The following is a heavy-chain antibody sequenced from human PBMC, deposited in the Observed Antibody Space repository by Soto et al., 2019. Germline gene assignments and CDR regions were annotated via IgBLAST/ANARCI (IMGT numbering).Heavy chain of an antibody. J-gene: IGHJ6*02. CDR1: VFTFSSYW. D-gene: IGHD2-2*01. CDR2: IKQDGSET. V-gene: IGHV3-7*01. CDR3: ARDLLPAALGYYGMDV. Sequence: GGALRLSCAASVFTFSSYWMSWFRQAPVKGLEWVANIKQDGSETYYVDSVKGRFTISRDNAKNSLYLQMNSLRAEDTAVYYCARDLLPAALGYYGMDVWGQGTTVTVS.